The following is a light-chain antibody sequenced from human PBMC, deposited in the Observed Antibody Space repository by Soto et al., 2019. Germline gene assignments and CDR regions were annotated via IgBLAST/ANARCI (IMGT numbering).Light chain of an antibody. CDR2: KVS. V-gene: IGKV2-30*01. Sequence: EVVMTQSPLFLPVTLGQPASISCRSSQSLVYSDGNTYFNWFQQSPGQSPSRLIYKVSNRVSGVPGRFRGTGSGTDFTLKISGVEAGDVGVYYCMQDAYWTYTFGRRTKL. CDR3: MQDAYWTYT. J-gene: IGKJ2*01. CDR1: QSLVYSDGNTY.